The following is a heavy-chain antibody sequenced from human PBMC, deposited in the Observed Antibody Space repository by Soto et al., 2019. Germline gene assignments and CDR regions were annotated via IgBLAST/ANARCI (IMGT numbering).Heavy chain of an antibody. CDR2: ISYDGNVA. CDR1: GFTFSNYG. Sequence: QVQLVESGGGVVQPGRSLRLSCAASGFTFSNYGMHWVRQAPGKGLEWVIVISYDGNVAYYADSVKGRFTISRDNSKNPLYLPMNRLRTEDTAMYYYAKEGPITNWYFDYWGQGTLVTVSS. J-gene: IGHJ4*02. V-gene: IGHV3-30*18. CDR3: AKEGPITNWYFDY. D-gene: IGHD1-1*01.